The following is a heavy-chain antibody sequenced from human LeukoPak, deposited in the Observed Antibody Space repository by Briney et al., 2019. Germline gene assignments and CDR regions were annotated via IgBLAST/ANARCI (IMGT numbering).Heavy chain of an antibody. D-gene: IGHD3-10*01. CDR3: ARVVFGDYFDY. V-gene: IGHV3-74*01. CDR2: INTDGSRT. J-gene: IGHJ4*02. CDR1: GFTFSNYR. Sequence: GGSLRLSCAASGFTFSNYRMHWVRQAPGKGRVWVSRINTDGSRTTYADSVKGRFTISRDNAKNTLYLQMNSLRADDTAVYYCARVVFGDYFDYWGQGTLVTVSS.